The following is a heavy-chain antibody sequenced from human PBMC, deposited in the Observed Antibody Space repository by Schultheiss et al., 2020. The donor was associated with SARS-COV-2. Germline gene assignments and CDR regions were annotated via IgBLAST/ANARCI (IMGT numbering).Heavy chain of an antibody. J-gene: IGHJ4*02. CDR1: GFSLSTSGVG. V-gene: IGHV2-5*02. Sequence: SGPTLVKPTQTLTLTCTFSGFSLSTSGVGVGWVRQPPGKALEWLAAIYWDDDKRYSPSLKSRLTITKDTSKNQVVLTMTNMDPVDTATYYCARSYDSSGYYSVSIFDYWGQGTLVTVSS. CDR3: ARSYDSSGYYSVSIFDY. D-gene: IGHD3-22*01. CDR2: IYWDDDK.